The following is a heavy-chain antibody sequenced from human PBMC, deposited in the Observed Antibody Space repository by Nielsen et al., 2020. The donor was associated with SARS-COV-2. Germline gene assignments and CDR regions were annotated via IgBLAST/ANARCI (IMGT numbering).Heavy chain of an antibody. CDR1: GFNIRGYW. Sequence: GESLKISCVVSGFNIRGYWMTWVRQAPGKGLEWVGNIKLDGSEKYYVDSVKGRFTISRDNAQNSLYLQMNSLRAEDTAVYYCARPMITFGSLYGMDVWGQGTTVTVSS. V-gene: IGHV3-7*01. J-gene: IGHJ6*02. D-gene: IGHD3-16*01. CDR3: ARPMITFGSLYGMDV. CDR2: IKLDGSEK.